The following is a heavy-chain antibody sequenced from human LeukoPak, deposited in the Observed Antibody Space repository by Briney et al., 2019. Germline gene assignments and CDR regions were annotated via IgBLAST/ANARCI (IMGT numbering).Heavy chain of an antibody. CDR1: GYTFTSYG. D-gene: IGHD3-9*01. Sequence: GASVKVSCKASGYTFTSYGISWVRQAPGQGLEWMGWISAYNGNTNYAQKLQGRVTMTTDTSTSTAYMELRSLRSDDTAVYYCARGPAHKILTGYYKRFDYWGQGTLVTVSS. CDR2: ISAYNGNT. J-gene: IGHJ4*02. V-gene: IGHV1-18*01. CDR3: ARGPAHKILTGYYKRFDY.